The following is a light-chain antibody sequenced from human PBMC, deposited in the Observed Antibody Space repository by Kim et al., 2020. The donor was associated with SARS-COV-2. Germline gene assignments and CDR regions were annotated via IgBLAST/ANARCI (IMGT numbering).Light chain of an antibody. CDR1: QSITSSY. Sequence: LSRVERATLSCRASQSITSSYLAWFQQKPGQAPRLLIYGASSRATGIPDRFSGSGSETDFTLTISRLEPEDLAVYYCQHYGSPPQTFGQGTKLEI. J-gene: IGKJ2*01. CDR2: GAS. CDR3: QHYGSPPQT. V-gene: IGKV3-20*01.